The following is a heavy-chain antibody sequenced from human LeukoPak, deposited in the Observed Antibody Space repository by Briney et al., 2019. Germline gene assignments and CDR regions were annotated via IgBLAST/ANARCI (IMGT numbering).Heavy chain of an antibody. CDR2: ISSSGSTI. V-gene: IGHV3-48*03. Sequence: GGSLRFSCAASGFTFSSYEMNWVRQAPGKGLEWVSYISSSGSTIYYADSGKGRFTISRDNAKNSLYLQMNSLRAEDTAVYYCARGDPHADLWGQGTLVTVSS. J-gene: IGHJ5*02. CDR1: GFTFSSYE. CDR3: ARGDPHADL.